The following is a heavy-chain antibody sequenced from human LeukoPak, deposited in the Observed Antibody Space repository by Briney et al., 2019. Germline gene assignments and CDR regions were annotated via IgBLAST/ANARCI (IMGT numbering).Heavy chain of an antibody. CDR1: GGSISSYY. V-gene: IGHV4-59*01. D-gene: IGHD3-22*01. Sequence: SETLSLTCTVSGGSISSYYWSWIRQPPGKGLEWIGYIYYSGSTNYNPSLKSRVTISVDTSINQFSLKLSSVTAADTAVYYCATHYYYDSSGPGGYYFDYWGQGTLVTVSS. J-gene: IGHJ4*02. CDR3: ATHYYYDSSGPGGYYFDY. CDR2: IYYSGST.